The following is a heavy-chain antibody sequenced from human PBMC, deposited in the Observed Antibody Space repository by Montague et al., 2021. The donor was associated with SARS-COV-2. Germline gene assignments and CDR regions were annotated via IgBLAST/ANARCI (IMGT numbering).Heavy chain of an antibody. CDR1: GGSFSDYP. D-gene: IGHD1-1*01. CDR3: AGGAAGY. V-gene: IGHV4-34*01. J-gene: IGHJ4*02. Sequence: SETLSLTCAVYGGSFSDYPWTWIRQSPGGGLEWIGQINYGGGTKYNPSLKSRVTISIDTSKNQFSLQLTSVTAADTAVYYCAGGAAGYWGQGTLVTVSS. CDR2: INYGGGT.